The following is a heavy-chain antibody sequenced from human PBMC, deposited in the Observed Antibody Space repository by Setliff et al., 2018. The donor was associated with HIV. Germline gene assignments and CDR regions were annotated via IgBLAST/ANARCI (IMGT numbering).Heavy chain of an antibody. D-gene: IGHD1-26*01. CDR3: ARDPSAGANLYYYVDV. J-gene: IGHJ6*03. CDR1: GFTFRTFA. Sequence: PGGSLRLSCVASGFTFRTFAMHWVRQAPGKGLEWVSVVSYDGSRTLYADSVKGRFTISRDNSKNTLYLQLHSLRHDDTAVYYCARDPSAGANLYYYVDVWGKGTTVTVSS. V-gene: IGHV3-30*04. CDR2: VSYDGSRT.